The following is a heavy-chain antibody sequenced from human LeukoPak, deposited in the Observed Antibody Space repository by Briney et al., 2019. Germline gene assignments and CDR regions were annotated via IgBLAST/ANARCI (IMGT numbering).Heavy chain of an antibody. CDR1: GFTFSSYE. V-gene: IGHV3-48*03. CDR3: ARESSGYSSTVDY. Sequence: QSGGSLRLSCAASGFTFSSYEMNWVRQAPGKGLEWVSYISSSGSTIYYADSVKGRFTISRDNAKNSLYLQMNSLRAEDTAVCYCARESSGYSSTVDYWGQGTLVTVSS. D-gene: IGHD5-18*01. J-gene: IGHJ4*02. CDR2: ISSSGSTI.